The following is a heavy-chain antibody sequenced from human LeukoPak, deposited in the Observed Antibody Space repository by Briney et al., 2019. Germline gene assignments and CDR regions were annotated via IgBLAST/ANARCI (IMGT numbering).Heavy chain of an antibody. J-gene: IGHJ4*02. CDR1: GFTFSSYA. CDR2: ISGNGGST. V-gene: IGHV3-23*01. CDR3: ARGASRYSGSYYPFDY. D-gene: IGHD1-26*01. Sequence: GGSLRLSCAASGFTFSSYAMSWVRQAPGKGLEWVSAISGNGGSTYYADSVKGRFTISRDNSKNTLYLQMNSLRAEDTAVYYCARGASRYSGSYYPFDYWGQGTLVTVSS.